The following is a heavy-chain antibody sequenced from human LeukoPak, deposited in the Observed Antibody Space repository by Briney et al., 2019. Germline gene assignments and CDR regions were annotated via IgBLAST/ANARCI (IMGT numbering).Heavy chain of an antibody. Sequence: GGSLRLSCEGSGFTFSNRWMNWVRRAPGKGLEWVAYIKQDGSETYYVDSVKGRFIISRDNTKNSLYLQMTSLRADDTAVYFCARAGGGHWPFDLWGQGTLVTVSS. CDR1: GFTFSNRW. D-gene: IGHD1-1*01. J-gene: IGHJ4*02. CDR2: IKQDGSET. V-gene: IGHV3-7*01. CDR3: ARAGGGHWPFDL.